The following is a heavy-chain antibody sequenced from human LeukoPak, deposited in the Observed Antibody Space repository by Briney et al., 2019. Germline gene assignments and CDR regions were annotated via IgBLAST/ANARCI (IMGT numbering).Heavy chain of an antibody. Sequence: ASVKVSCKASGYTFTIYYIHWVRQAPGQGLEWMGLINPSGGSTNYPQKFQGRVTMTRDTSLSTAYMELSGLRSDDTAVYYCARGVVAATFYYYMDVWDKGTTVTVSS. CDR2: INPSGGST. D-gene: IGHD2-15*01. J-gene: IGHJ6*03. CDR1: GYTFTIYY. V-gene: IGHV1-2*02. CDR3: ARGVVAATFYYYMDV.